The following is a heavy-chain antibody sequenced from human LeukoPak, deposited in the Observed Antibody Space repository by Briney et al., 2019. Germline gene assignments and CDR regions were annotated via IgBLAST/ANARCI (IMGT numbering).Heavy chain of an antibody. V-gene: IGHV3-7*03. J-gene: IGHJ3*02. Sequence: GGSLRLSCAASGFTFSNYWMSWVRQAPGKGLEWLANIKEDGSIIRYLDSVKGRFTVSRDNAKNSIYVQMDSLRAEDTAVYYCARDESDGRGAFDIWGQGTMVTVSS. D-gene: IGHD2-8*01. CDR3: ARDESDGRGAFDI. CDR1: GFTFSNYW. CDR2: IKEDGSII.